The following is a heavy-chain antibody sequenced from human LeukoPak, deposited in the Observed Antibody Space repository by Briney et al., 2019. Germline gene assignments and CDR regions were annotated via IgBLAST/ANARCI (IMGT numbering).Heavy chain of an antibody. J-gene: IGHJ4*02. D-gene: IGHD1-7*01. CDR3: ARDQTMNWDYVSALGY. CDR2: IIPIFGTA. Sequence: SVKVSCKASGGTLSSYAISWVRQAPGQGLEWMGGIIPIFGTANYAQKFQGRVTITADESTSTAYMELSSLRSEDTAVYYCARDQTMNWDYVSALGYWGQGTLVTVSS. CDR1: GGTLSSYA. V-gene: IGHV1-69*13.